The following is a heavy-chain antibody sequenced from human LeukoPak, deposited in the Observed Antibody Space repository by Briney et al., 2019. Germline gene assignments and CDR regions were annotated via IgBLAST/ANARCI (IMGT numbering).Heavy chain of an antibody. CDR3: AKAPGGFLEWNYYMDV. J-gene: IGHJ6*03. CDR1: GFTFSSYW. CDR2: INSDGSST. Sequence: GGSLRPSCAASGFTFSSYWMHWVRQAPGKGLVWVSRINSDGSSTNYADSVKGRFTISRDNSKNTLYLQMNSLRTEDTAVYYCAKAPGGFLEWNYYMDVWGKGTTVTVSS. D-gene: IGHD3-3*01. V-gene: IGHV3-74*01.